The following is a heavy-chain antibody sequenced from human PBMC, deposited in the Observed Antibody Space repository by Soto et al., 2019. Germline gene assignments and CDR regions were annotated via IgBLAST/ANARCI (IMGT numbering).Heavy chain of an antibody. CDR2: IYYSGST. Sequence: SETLSLTCTVSGGSISSYYWSWIRQPPGKGLEWIGYIYYSGSTNYNPSLKSRVTISVDTSKNQFSLKLSSVTAADTAVYYCARFLEWCSPCSNWFDPWGQGTLVTVSS. D-gene: IGHD3-3*01. CDR1: GGSISSYY. CDR3: ARFLEWCSPCSNWFDP. J-gene: IGHJ5*02. V-gene: IGHV4-59*01.